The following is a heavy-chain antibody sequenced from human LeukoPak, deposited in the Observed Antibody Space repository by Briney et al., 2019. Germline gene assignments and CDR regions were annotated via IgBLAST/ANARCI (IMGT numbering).Heavy chain of an antibody. CDR2: IYHSGST. V-gene: IGHV4-4*02. D-gene: IGHD6-13*01. Sequence: SGTLSLTCGVSGGSISGSNWWNWVRQAPGKGLEWIGYIYHSGSTYYNPSLKSRVTISVDRSKNQFSLKLSSVTAADTAVYYCARLIAAGQPDYWGQGTLVTVSS. CDR3: ARLIAAGQPDY. CDR1: GGSISGSNW. J-gene: IGHJ4*02.